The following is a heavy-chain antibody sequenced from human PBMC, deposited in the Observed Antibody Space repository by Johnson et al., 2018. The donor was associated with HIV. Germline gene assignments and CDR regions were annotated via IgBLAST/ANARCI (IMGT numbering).Heavy chain of an antibody. CDR3: AGGITMKPPTAFDI. CDR2: FSWNSGSI. V-gene: IGHV3-9*01. J-gene: IGHJ3*02. CDR1: GFRFDDYG. D-gene: IGHD3-22*01. Sequence: VQLVESGGGLVQPGGSLRLSCAASGFRFDDYGMTWVRQAPGKGLEWVSGFSWNSGSIGYADSVKGRFTISRDNAKNSLYLQMNSLRAEDTAVYYCAGGITMKPPTAFDIWGQGTVVTVS.